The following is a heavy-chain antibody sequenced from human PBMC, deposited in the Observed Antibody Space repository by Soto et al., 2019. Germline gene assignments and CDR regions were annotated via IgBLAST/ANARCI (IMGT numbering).Heavy chain of an antibody. J-gene: IGHJ4*02. Sequence: GGSLRLSCAASGFTVSSNYMSWVRQAPGKGLEWVSVIYSGGSTYYADSVKGRFTISRDNSKNTLYLQMNSLRAEDTAVYYCARGPNDYGDSYYFDYWGQGTLVTVSS. V-gene: IGHV3-66*01. CDR1: GFTVSSNY. CDR2: IYSGGST. CDR3: ARGPNDYGDSYYFDY. D-gene: IGHD4-17*01.